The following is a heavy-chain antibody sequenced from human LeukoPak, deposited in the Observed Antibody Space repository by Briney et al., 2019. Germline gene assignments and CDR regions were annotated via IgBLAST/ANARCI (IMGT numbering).Heavy chain of an antibody. CDR1: GYTFTGYY. J-gene: IGHJ4*02. V-gene: IGHV1-8*02. Sequence: GASVKVSCKASGYTFTGYYMHWVRQAPGQGLEWMGWMNPNSGNTGYAQKFQGRVTMTRNTSISTAYMELSSLRSEDTAVYYCARGRSIYYGSGTAGYWGQGTLVTVSS. CDR2: MNPNSGNT. D-gene: IGHD3-10*01. CDR3: ARGRSIYYGSGTAGY.